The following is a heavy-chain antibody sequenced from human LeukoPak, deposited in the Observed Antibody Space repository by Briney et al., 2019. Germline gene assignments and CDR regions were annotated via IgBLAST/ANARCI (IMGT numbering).Heavy chain of an antibody. V-gene: IGHV3-23*01. D-gene: IGHD3-22*01. CDR3: AKDYYDTYQYY. CDR1: GFTFSSYA. Sequence: GGSLRLSCAASGFTFSSYAMSWVRQAPGKGLEWVSAISGSGGSTYYADSVKGRFTISRDNSKNTLYLQMNSLRAEDTAVCYCAKDYYDTYQYYWGQGTLVTVSS. J-gene: IGHJ4*02. CDR2: ISGSGGST.